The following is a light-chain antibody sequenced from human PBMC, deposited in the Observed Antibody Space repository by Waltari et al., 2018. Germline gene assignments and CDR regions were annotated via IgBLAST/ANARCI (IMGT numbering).Light chain of an antibody. CDR3: SSYASSSTPYV. V-gene: IGLV2-14*01. Sequence: QSALTQPASVSGSPGQSITISCTGTSSAVGGYNYVSWYQPHPGKAPKLRIYEVSNRPSGVSHRFSGSKSGNTASLTISGLQAEDEADYYCSSYASSSTPYVFGTGTKVTVL. CDR1: SSAVGGYNY. CDR2: EVS. J-gene: IGLJ1*01.